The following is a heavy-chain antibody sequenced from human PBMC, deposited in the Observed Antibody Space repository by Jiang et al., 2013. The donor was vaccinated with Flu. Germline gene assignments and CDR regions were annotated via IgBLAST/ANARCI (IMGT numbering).Heavy chain of an antibody. D-gene: IGHD6-13*01. CDR3: TTDLWPQLVFDY. V-gene: IGHV3-15*01. Sequence: FTISRDDSKNTLYLQMNSLKTEDTAVYYCTTDLWPQLVFDYWGQGTLVTVSS. J-gene: IGHJ4*02.